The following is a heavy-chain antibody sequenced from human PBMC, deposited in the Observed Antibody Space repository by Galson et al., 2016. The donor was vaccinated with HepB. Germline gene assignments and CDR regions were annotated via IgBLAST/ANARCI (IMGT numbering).Heavy chain of an antibody. Sequence: ETLSLTCTVSGGSISSSTYYWAWIRQPPGKGLEWIGTIYYSGSTYYNPSLKSRVTISVDTSKNQFSLQLTSVTAVDTAVYYCARQYESYYDFWSGYPDYWGQGTLVTVSS. D-gene: IGHD3-3*01. CDR2: IYYSGST. J-gene: IGHJ4*02. V-gene: IGHV4-39*01. CDR3: ARQYESYYDFWSGYPDY. CDR1: GGSISSSTYY.